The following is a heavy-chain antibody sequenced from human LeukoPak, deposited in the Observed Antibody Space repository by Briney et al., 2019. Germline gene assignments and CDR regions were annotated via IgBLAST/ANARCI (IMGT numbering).Heavy chain of an antibody. V-gene: IGHV3-7*01. CDR3: ARDYGDYDAFDI. J-gene: IGHJ3*02. D-gene: IGHD4-17*01. CDR2: IKQDGSEK. CDR1: GFTFSSYW. Sequence: GRSLRLSCAASGFTFSSYWMSWVRQAPGKGLEWVAHIKQDGSEKYYVDSVKGRFTISRDNAKNSLYLQMNSLRAEYTAVYYCARDYGDYDAFDIWGQGTMVTVSS.